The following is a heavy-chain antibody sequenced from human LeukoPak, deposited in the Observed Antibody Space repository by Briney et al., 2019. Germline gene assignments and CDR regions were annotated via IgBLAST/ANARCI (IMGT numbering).Heavy chain of an antibody. CDR1: GFTFSSHD. CDR3: ARDLDSSGYYHVVDS. CDR2: IGTAGNT. J-gene: IGHJ4*02. Sequence: GGSLRLSCAASGFTFSSHDMHWVRQPTGKGLEWVSVIGTAGNTYYTDSVKGRFTISRENAKNSLYLQMDNLRAEDTAVYYCARDLDSSGYYHVVDSWGQGALVTVSS. D-gene: IGHD3-22*01. V-gene: IGHV3-13*01.